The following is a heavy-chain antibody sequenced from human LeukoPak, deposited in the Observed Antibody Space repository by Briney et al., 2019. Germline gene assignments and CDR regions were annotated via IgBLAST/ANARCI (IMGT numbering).Heavy chain of an antibody. J-gene: IGHJ3*01. CDR3: VKDGEWTFDV. CDR1: GFSFRNSC. V-gene: IGHV3-30*02. Sequence: GGSLRLSCAASGFSFRNSCMHWVRQAPGKGLEWVAFIGQDGTTKYNVDSVKGRFTIPGDNPKKMAYLQMNNLRAEDTAIYYCVKDGEWTFDVWGQGTMVTVS. D-gene: IGHD3-3*01. CDR2: IGQDGTTK.